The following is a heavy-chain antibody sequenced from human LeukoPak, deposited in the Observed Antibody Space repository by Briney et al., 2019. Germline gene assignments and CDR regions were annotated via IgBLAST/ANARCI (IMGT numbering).Heavy chain of an antibody. Sequence: GGSLRLSCAASGFSFSTYVMSWVRQAPGKGLEWVSSVGGDGRFTYHADSVKGRFTISRDNSKNTLYLQMNSLRAEDTAIYYCAKDRYSYGPRWGQGTLVTVSS. J-gene: IGHJ4*02. V-gene: IGHV3-23*01. CDR3: AKDRYSYGPR. CDR2: VGGDGRFT. CDR1: GFSFSTYV. D-gene: IGHD5-18*01.